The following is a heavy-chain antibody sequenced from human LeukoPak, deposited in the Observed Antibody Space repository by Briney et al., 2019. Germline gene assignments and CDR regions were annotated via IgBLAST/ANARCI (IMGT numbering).Heavy chain of an antibody. Sequence: SETLSLTCTVSGGSINNYYWSWIRQPPGKELEWIGRIYASGKTDYNPYTPSLKSRVAMSLDTSKNQVSLYLTSVTAADTAMYFCARSFSEKFYFESWGQGTLVTVSS. D-gene: IGHD1-26*01. V-gene: IGHV4-4*07. CDR3: ARSFSEKFYFES. CDR1: GGSINNYY. J-gene: IGHJ4*02. CDR2: IYASGKT.